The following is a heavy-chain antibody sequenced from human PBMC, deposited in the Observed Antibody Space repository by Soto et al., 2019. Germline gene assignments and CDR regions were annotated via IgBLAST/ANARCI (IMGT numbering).Heavy chain of an antibody. V-gene: IGHV1-69*02. D-gene: IGHD6-13*01. Sequence: QVQLVQSGAEVKKPGSSVKVSCKASGGTFSSYTISWVRQAPGQGLEWMGRIIPILGIANYAQKFQGRVTITADKSTRTAYMELSSLRSEDTAVYYCARAAPPAAGNNLDYWGQGTLVTVSS. J-gene: IGHJ4*02. CDR2: IIPILGIA. CDR1: GGTFSSYT. CDR3: ARAAPPAAGNNLDY.